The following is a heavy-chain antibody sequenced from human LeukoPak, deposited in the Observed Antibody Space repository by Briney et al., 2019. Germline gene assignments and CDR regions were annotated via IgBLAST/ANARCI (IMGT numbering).Heavy chain of an antibody. D-gene: IGHD7-27*01. Sequence: SETLSLTCTVSGGSISSSSYYWGWIRQPPGKGLEWIGSIYYSGSTYYNPSLKSRVTISVDTSKNQFSLKLSSATAADTAVYYCARVAWGIRTYYMDVWGKGTTVTVSS. CDR1: GGSISSSSYY. V-gene: IGHV4-39*07. CDR3: ARVAWGIRTYYMDV. CDR2: IYYSGST. J-gene: IGHJ6*03.